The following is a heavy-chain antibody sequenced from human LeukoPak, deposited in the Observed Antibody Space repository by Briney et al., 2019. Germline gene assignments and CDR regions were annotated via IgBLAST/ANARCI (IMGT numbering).Heavy chain of an antibody. V-gene: IGHV3-7*01. CDR2: IKQEGSEK. D-gene: IGHD3-10*01. CDR1: GFTFSSYW. J-gene: IGHJ4*02. Sequence: GGSLRLSCAASGFTFSSYWMSWVRQAPGKGLEWVANIKQEGSEKYYVDSVKGRFTISRDNAKNSLYLQMNSLRAEDTAVYYCARVEVRGVIITQYYFDYWGQGTLVTVSS. CDR3: ARVEVRGVIITQYYFDY.